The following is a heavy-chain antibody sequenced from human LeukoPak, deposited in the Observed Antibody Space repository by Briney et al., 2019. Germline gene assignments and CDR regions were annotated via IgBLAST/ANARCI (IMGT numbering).Heavy chain of an antibody. CDR1: GGSINTSHW. CDR3: ARSTTVTTLDYYGMDV. CDR2: IYHSGSI. D-gene: IGHD4-17*01. Sequence: PSGTLSLTCAVSGGSINTSHWWAWVRQSPGKGLEWIGEIYHSGSINHNPSLKSRLTISVDRSKNQFSLKLSSVTAADTAVYYCARSTTVTTLDYYGMDVWGQGTTVTVSS. J-gene: IGHJ6*02. V-gene: IGHV4-4*02.